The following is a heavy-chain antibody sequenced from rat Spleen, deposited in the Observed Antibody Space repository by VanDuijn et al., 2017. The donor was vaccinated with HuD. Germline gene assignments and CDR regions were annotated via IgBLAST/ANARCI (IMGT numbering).Heavy chain of an antibody. CDR1: GFTFSNYD. D-gene: IGHD1-11*01. CDR2: INIDGGST. Sequence: EVQLVESGGGLVQPGRSMKLSCAASGFTFSNYDMAWVRQAPGKGLEWVSSINIDGGSTYYLDSVKGRFTISRDDAKRTLYLQMDSLRSEDTATYYCARLNYGGYGVMDAWGQGASVTVSS. J-gene: IGHJ4*01. V-gene: IGHV5-25*01. CDR3: ARLNYGGYGVMDA.